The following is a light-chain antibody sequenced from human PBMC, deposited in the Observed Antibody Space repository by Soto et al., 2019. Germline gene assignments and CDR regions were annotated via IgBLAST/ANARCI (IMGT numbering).Light chain of an antibody. CDR3: LQDYNYPRA. V-gene: IGKV1-6*01. CDR1: QGIRNE. CDR2: AAS. J-gene: IGKJ1*01. Sequence: AIQMTQSPSSLSASVGDRVTITCRATQGIRNELGWYQQKPGKAPKLLIYAASSLQSGVPSRFSGSASGTDFTLTISSLQPEDFATYYCLQDYNYPRAFGQGTKVDVK.